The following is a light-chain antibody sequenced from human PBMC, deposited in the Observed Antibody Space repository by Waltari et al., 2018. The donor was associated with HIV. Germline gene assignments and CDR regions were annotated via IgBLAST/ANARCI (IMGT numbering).Light chain of an antibody. V-gene: IGLV4-60*03. CDR3: ETWDNNVRV. Sequence: QPVLTQPSSVSASLGSSVNVTCTPSAGYQPNIHTWHLQRPGRAPRFLMKVEPSGLFNRGSGLTHHFSASAAGGDRTLTISNLQPEDEADYFCETWDNNVRVFGGGT. CDR2: VEPSGLF. J-gene: IGLJ2*01. CDR1: AGYQPNI.